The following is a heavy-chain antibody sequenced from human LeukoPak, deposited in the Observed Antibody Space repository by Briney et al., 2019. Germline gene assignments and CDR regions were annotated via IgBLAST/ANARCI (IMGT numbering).Heavy chain of an antibody. CDR2: ISGSGGST. CDR3: AKRMTTLGGPFDI. J-gene: IGHJ3*02. V-gene: IGHV3-23*01. Sequence: PGGSLRLSCAAAGFTFSSYHMSWVRQAPGKGLEWVSAISGSGGSTYYADSVKGRCTISRDNSKNTLYLQMNSLRAEDTAVYYCAKRMTTLGGPFDIWGQGTMVTVSS. CDR1: GFTFSSYH. D-gene: IGHD4-11*01.